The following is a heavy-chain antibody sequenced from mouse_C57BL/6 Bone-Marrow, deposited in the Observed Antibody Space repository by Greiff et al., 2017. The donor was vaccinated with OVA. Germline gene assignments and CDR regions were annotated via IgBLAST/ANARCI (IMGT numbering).Heavy chain of an antibody. CDR1: GYSITSGYY. Sequence: EVKLQESGPGLVKPSQSLSLTCSVTGYSITSGYYWNWIRQFPGNKLEWMGYISYDGSNNYNPSLKNRISITRDTSKNQFFLKLNSVTTEDTATYYCARGVGLRRFDVWGTGTTVTVSS. CDR3: ARGVGLRRFDV. D-gene: IGHD2-4*01. J-gene: IGHJ1*03. CDR2: ISYDGSN. V-gene: IGHV3-6*01.